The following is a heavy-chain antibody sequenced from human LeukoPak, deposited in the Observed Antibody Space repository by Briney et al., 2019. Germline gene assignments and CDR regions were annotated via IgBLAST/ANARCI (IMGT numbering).Heavy chain of an antibody. CDR1: GFTFSTYW. J-gene: IGHJ1*01. D-gene: IGHD5-12*01. V-gene: IGHV3-7*01. CDR2: IKEDGSRE. CDR3: ARDSPGYGAYVS. Sequence: GGSLRLSCAASGFTFSTYWMPWVRQSPGKGLEWVANIKEDGSREYYVDSVKGRFTISRDNAKNSLYLQMDSLTAEDTAVYYCARDSPGYGAYVSWGQGTLVSVSS.